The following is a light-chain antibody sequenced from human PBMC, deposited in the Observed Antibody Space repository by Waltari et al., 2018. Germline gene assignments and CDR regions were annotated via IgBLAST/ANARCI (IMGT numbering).Light chain of an antibody. J-gene: IGLJ1*01. CDR1: SSDVGGYNY. Sequence: QSALTQPRSVSGSPGQSVTISCTGTSSDVGGYNYVSWYQQNPGKAPTLMIYDVSKRPSGVPDRFSGSKSGNTASLTISGLQAEDDGDYYCCSYRGSFVFGTGTKVTVL. CDR2: DVS. CDR3: CSYRGSFV. V-gene: IGLV2-11*01.